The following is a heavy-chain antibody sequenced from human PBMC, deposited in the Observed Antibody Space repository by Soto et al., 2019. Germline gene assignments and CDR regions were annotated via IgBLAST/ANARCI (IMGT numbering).Heavy chain of an antibody. J-gene: IGHJ5*02. V-gene: IGHV4-4*07. CDR1: GGSISKFY. CDR2: VYATGTT. D-gene: IGHD4-17*01. CDR3: VRDGSKNLRDWFDT. Sequence: LSLTCSVSGGSISKFYWSWIRKTAGKGLEWMGRVYATGTTDYNPSLRSRVAMSVDISKKTFSLRLTSVTAADTGVYYCVRDGSKNLRDWFDTWGQGKLATVSS.